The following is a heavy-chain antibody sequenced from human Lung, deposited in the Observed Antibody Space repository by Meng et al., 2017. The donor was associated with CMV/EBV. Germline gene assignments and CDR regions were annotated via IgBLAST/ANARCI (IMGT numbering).Heavy chain of an antibody. CDR2: IYSGGST. V-gene: IGHV3-53*01. J-gene: IGHJ4*02. CDR1: GFTVLLPS. D-gene: IGHD6-6*01. CDR3: ARDLGAWDSSSSEEG. Sequence: SPRLSCAASGFTVLLPSLRWVRQAPGKGLEWVLVIYSGGSTYYADSVKGRFTISRDNTKNTIYLQMNSLRPEDTAVYYCARDLGAWDSSSSEEGGGQG.